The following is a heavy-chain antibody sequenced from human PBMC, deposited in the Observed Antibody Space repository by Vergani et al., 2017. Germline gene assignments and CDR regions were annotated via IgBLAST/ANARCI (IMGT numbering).Heavy chain of an antibody. J-gene: IGHJ6*02. D-gene: IGHD3-10*01. V-gene: IGHV1-69*12. CDR3: ASGYCSRTSCYAPYYYGSGSYLNYYGMDV. Sequence: QVQLVQSGAEVKKPGSSVKVSCKASGGTFSSYAISWVRQAPGQGLEWMGGIIPIFGTANYAQKFQGRVTITADESTSTAYMELSSLRSEDTAVYYCASGYCSRTSCYAPYYYGSGSYLNYYGMDVWGQGTTVTVSS. CDR1: GGTFSSYA. CDR2: IIPIFGTA.